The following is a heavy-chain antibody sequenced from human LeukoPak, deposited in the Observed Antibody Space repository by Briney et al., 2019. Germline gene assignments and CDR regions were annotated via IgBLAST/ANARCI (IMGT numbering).Heavy chain of an antibody. CDR1: GFTFSDYG. V-gene: IGHV3-30*02. CDR2: IRYDGRNK. J-gene: IGHJ3*02. Sequence: GGSPRLSCAASGFTFSDYGMQWVRQAPGKGLQWVAFIRYDGRNKNYADSVKGRFTISRDNSKNTLYLQMNSLRAEDTAVYYCAKPDYGDFLDAFDIWGQGTMVTVSS. CDR3: AKPDYGDFLDAFDI. D-gene: IGHD4-17*01.